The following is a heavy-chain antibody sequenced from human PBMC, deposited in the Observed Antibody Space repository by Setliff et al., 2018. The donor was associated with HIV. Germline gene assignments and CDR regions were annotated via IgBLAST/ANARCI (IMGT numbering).Heavy chain of an antibody. J-gene: IGHJ3*02. D-gene: IGHD1-26*01. CDR2: INHSGST. CDR1: GGSFSGYY. V-gene: IGHV4-34*01. Sequence: PSETLSLTCAVYGGSFSGYYWSWIRQPPGKGLEWIGEINHSGSTNYNPSLKSRVTISVDTSKNQFSLKLSSVTAADTAVYYCARRPRIVGVRKNAFDIWGQGTMVTV. CDR3: ARRPRIVGVRKNAFDI.